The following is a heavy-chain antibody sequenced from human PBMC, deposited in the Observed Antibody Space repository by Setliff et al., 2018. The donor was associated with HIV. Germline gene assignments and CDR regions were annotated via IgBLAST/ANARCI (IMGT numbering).Heavy chain of an antibody. J-gene: IGHJ4*02. V-gene: IGHV3-7*01. CDR2: IKQDESEE. Sequence: GGSLRLSCSASGFTFNSYWMSWVRQAPGKGLEWVANIKQDESEEYYADSVKGRVTISRDNAKNSLYLQMNSLRAEDTGIYYCASSDGSGSYPFDYWGQGTLVTVSS. CDR3: ASSDGSGSYPFDY. CDR1: GFTFNSYW. D-gene: IGHD1-26*01.